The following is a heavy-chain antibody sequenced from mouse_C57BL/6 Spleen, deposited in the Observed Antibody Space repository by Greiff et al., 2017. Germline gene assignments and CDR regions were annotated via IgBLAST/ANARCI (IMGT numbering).Heavy chain of an antibody. CDR1: GFTFSDYG. Sequence: DVMLVESGGGLVKPGGSLKLSCAASGFTFSDYGMHWVRQAPEKGLEWVAYISSGSSTIYYADTVKGRFTISRDNAKNTLFLQMTSLRSEDTAMYYCARNYYDYDGDYFDYWGQGTTLTVSS. J-gene: IGHJ2*01. D-gene: IGHD2-4*01. CDR3: ARNYYDYDGDYFDY. CDR2: ISSGSSTI. V-gene: IGHV5-17*01.